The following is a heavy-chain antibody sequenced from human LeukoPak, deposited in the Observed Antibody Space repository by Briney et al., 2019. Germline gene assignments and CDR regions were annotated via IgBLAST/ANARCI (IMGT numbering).Heavy chain of an antibody. Sequence: GGSLRLSCAVSKCTFSDYFMTCLRQAPGKGLEWVANIKEDGSEKYYGDSVRDRFTISRDNAKNSLYLQMNSLRAEDTAVYYCARGSSGYQWGQGTLVTVSS. J-gene: IGHJ4*02. CDR3: ARGSSGYQ. D-gene: IGHD3-22*01. V-gene: IGHV3-7*01. CDR2: IKEDGSEK. CDR1: KCTFSDYF.